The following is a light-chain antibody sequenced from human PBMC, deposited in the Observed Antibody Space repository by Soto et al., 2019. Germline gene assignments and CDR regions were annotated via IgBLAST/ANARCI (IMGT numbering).Light chain of an antibody. Sequence: DIQMTQSRSTLSAALVDIVTSTFRASQSISSWLAWYQQKPGKAPNLLIYDVSSLQSGVPSRFSGSGSGTEFTLTISRLQPDDFATYYCQQYDSYSTTFGQGTKVDIK. V-gene: IGKV1-5*01. CDR2: DVS. CDR3: QQYDSYSTT. CDR1: QSISSW. J-gene: IGKJ1*01.